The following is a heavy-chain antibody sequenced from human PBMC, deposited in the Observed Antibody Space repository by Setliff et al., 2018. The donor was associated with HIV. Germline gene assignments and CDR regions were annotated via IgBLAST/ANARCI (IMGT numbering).Heavy chain of an antibody. CDR3: ARAPTSNYLYYFDF. CDR1: GGSLSGHY. J-gene: IGHJ4*02. V-gene: IGHV4-34*01. Sequence: SETLSLTCAVYGGSLSGHYWSWIRQPPGKGLEWIGEINHSGSTNYNPSLKSRVTISVDTSKNQFSLRLTSVTAADTAVYYCARAPTSNYLYYFDFWGQGNLVTVSS. CDR2: INHSGST. D-gene: IGHD4-4*01.